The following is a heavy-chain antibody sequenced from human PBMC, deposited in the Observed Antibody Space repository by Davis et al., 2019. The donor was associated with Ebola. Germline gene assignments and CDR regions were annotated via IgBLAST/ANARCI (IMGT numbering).Heavy chain of an antibody. D-gene: IGHD3-22*01. J-gene: IGHJ4*02. Sequence: SETLSLTCTVPGGSISSYYWSWIRQPPGKGLEWIGYIYYSGSTNYNPSLKSRVTISVDTSKNQFSLKLSSVTAADTAVYYCARVNYYDRSHRDWGQGTLVTVSS. CDR3: ARVNYYDRSHRD. V-gene: IGHV4-59*01. CDR1: GGSISSYY. CDR2: IYYSGST.